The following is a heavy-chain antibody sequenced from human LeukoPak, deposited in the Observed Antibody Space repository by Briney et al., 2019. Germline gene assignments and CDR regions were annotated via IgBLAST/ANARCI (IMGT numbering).Heavy chain of an antibody. CDR2: IYYSGST. V-gene: IGHV4-39*07. Sequence: SETLSLTCTVSGGSISSNSYYWGWIRQPPRKGLEWIGSIYYSGSTYYNPSLKSRVTISVDTSKNQFSLKLSSVTAADTAVYYCARVPPVVYSYGSHIGNFWGQGTLVTVSS. CDR1: GGSISSNSYY. J-gene: IGHJ4*02. CDR3: ARVPPVVYSYGSHIGNF. D-gene: IGHD5-18*01.